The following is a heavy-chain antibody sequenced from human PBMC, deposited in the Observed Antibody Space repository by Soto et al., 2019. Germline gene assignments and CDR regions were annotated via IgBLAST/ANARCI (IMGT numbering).Heavy chain of an antibody. CDR2: MSHDGSHK. CDR1: GFTFSTYG. J-gene: IGHJ6*02. Sequence: QVQLVESGGGVVQAGGSLGLSCTASGFTFSTYGMHWVRQAPGKEPEWVAVMSHDGSHKAFLDSVKGRFIISRDNSKNTLYLQMNSLRPDDTAVYYCARLPRSGWDHYYYGMDVWGQGTTVIVSS. D-gene: IGHD6-19*01. CDR3: ARLPRSGWDHYYYGMDV. V-gene: IGHV3-30*03.